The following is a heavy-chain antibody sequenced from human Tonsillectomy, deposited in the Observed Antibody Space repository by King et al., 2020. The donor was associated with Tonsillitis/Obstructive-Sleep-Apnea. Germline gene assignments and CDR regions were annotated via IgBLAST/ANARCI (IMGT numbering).Heavy chain of an antibody. CDR3: ASGYCNGGSCYFDY. Sequence: VQLVESGGGLVQPGGSLSLSCAASGFPVSSNYMSWVRQAPGKGLEWVSVIYSGGSTYYADSVKGRFTISRDNSKNTLYLQMNSLRAEDTAVYYCASGYCNGGSCYFDYWGQGTLVTVSS. CDR1: GFPVSSNY. D-gene: IGHD2-15*01. CDR2: IYSGGST. V-gene: IGHV3-66*01. J-gene: IGHJ4*02.